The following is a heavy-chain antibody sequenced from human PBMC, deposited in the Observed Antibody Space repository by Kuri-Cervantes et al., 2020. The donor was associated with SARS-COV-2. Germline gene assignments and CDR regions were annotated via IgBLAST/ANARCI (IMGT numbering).Heavy chain of an antibody. CDR3: AKFPNWGPGY. D-gene: IGHD7-27*01. V-gene: IGHV3-30*02. CDR2: TRFNGSNT. J-gene: IGHJ4*02. Sequence: GGSLRLSCVATGYTFSRFGMHWVRQAPGKGLEWVAFTRFNGSNTYYADSVKGRFTISKDNSNNTLYLQMNSLRAEDTAVYYCAKFPNWGPGYWGQGTLVTVSS. CDR1: GYTFSRFG.